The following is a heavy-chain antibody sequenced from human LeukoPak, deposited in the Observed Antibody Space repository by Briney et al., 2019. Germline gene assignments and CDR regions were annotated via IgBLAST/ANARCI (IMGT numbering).Heavy chain of an antibody. Sequence: PGGSLRLSCAASGFAFSGSAMHWVRQASGKGLDWVGGIRSKANSYATACSASVKGRFTISRDDSKNTAYLQMNSLKTEDTAVYYCTSYSGSYYDFIDYWGQGTLVTVSS. J-gene: IGHJ4*02. V-gene: IGHV3-73*01. CDR2: IRSKANSYAT. D-gene: IGHD1-26*01. CDR3: TSYSGSYYDFIDY. CDR1: GFAFSGSA.